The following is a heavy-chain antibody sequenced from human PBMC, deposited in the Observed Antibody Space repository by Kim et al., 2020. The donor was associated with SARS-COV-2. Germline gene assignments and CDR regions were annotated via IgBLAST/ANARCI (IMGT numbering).Heavy chain of an antibody. V-gene: IGHV3-23*01. CDR3: AKGGDRNYGDYGGWFDP. J-gene: IGHJ5*02. Sequence: VKGRFTISRDNSKNTLYLQMNSLRAEDTAVYYCAKGGDRNYGDYGGWFDPWGQGTLVTVSS. D-gene: IGHD4-17*01.